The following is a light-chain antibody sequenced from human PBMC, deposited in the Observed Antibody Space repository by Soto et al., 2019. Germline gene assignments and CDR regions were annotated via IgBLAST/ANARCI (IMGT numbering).Light chain of an antibody. CDR2: GIS. CDR3: QQYSSLPHT. V-gene: IGKV3-20*01. J-gene: IGKJ2*01. CDR1: QSVTNRY. Sequence: ESVLTQSPGTLSLSPGERATLSCRASQSVTNRYFAWYQQRPGQAPRLLIYGISNMATGITDRFSGSGSGTDFTLTISRLEPEDFVVYYCQQYSSLPHTFGQGTKVEVK.